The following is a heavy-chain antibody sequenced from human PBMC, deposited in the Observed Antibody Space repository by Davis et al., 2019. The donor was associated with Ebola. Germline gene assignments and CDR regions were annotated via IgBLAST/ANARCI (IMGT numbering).Heavy chain of an antibody. CDR1: GYTFTSYA. V-gene: IGHV1-3*01. J-gene: IGHJ4*02. D-gene: IGHD5-12*01. Sequence: AASVKVSCKASGYTFTSYAMHWVRQAPGQRLEWMGWINAGNGNTKYSQKFQGRVTITRDTSASTAYMELSSLTSEDTAVYYCARGANSGYDRTDYWGQGTLVTVSS. CDR2: INAGNGNT. CDR3: ARGANSGYDRTDY.